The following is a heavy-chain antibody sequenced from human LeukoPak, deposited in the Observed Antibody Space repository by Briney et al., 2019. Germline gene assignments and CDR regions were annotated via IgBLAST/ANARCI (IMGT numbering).Heavy chain of an antibody. J-gene: IGHJ4*02. CDR1: GFTFSTYN. CDR2: ISSSSSYI. Sequence: GGSLRLSCAASGFTFSTYNMNWVRQAPGKGLEWVSSISSSSSYIYYADSVKGRFTISRDNAKNSLYLQMNSLRAEDTALYYCAKSHYYDSSGWSYYFDYWGQGTLVTVSS. D-gene: IGHD3-22*01. V-gene: IGHV3-21*04. CDR3: AKSHYYDSSGWSYYFDY.